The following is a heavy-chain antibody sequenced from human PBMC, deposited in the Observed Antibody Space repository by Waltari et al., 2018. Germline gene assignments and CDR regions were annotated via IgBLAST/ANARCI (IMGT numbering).Heavy chain of an antibody. J-gene: IGHJ4*02. CDR1: GLSFDKYW. D-gene: IGHD6-19*01. CDR3: ARDRGWLAHDY. Sequence: EVQLVESGGDLVQPGGSLMLSGATAGLSFDKYWIAWFRQAPGKGLEWVANINQDGSTKYYEASVRGRFTISRDNAKNSLYLQMNSLRAEDTAVYYCARDRGWLAHDYWGQGTLVTVSS. V-gene: IGHV3-7*04. CDR2: INQDGSTK.